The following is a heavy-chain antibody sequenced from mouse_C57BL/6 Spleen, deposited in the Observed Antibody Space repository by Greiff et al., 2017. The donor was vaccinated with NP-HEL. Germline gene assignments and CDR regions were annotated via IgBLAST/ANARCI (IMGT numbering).Heavy chain of an antibody. CDR2: IYPGDGDT. V-gene: IGHV1-82*01. Sequence: QVQLQQSGPELVKPGASVKISCKASGYAFSSSWMNWVKQRPGKGLEWIGRIYPGDGDTNYNGKFKGKATLTADKSSSTAYMQLSSLTSEDSAVYFWARWEFVTTGENAMDDWGQGTSVTVSS. J-gene: IGHJ4*01. CDR1: GYAFSSSW. CDR3: ARWEFVTTGENAMDD. D-gene: IGHD2-13*01.